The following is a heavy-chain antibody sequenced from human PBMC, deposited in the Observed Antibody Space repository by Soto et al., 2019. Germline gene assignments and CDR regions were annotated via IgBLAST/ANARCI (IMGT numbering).Heavy chain of an antibody. Sequence: GASVKVSCKASGYTFTSYGISWVRQAPGQGLEWMGWISAYNGNTNYAQKLQGRVTMTTDTSTSTAYMELRSLRSDDTAVYYCARTGIAVSTNPPRLNWFDPWGQGTLVTVSS. D-gene: IGHD6-19*01. CDR3: ARTGIAVSTNPPRLNWFDP. CDR1: GYTFTSYG. V-gene: IGHV1-18*01. CDR2: ISAYNGNT. J-gene: IGHJ5*02.